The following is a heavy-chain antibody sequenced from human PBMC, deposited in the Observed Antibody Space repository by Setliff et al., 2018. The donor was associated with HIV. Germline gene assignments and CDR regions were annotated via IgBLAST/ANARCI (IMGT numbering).Heavy chain of an antibody. CDR1: GGSISSYC. CDR2: IFSSGST. CDR3: AREHCSGGSCNGFDI. Sequence: SETLSLTCTVSGGSISSYCWNWIRQSPGRGLEWIGFIFSSGSTKYNPSLQSRVTMSIDTSKNQFSLKLGSVTAADTAMYYCAREHCSGGSCNGFDIWGQGTMVTVSS. V-gene: IGHV4-4*09. D-gene: IGHD2-15*01. J-gene: IGHJ3*02.